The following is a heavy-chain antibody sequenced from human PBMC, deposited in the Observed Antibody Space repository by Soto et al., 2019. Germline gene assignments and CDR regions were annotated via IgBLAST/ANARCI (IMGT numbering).Heavy chain of an antibody. Sequence: EVQLLESGGGLVQPGGSLRLSCAASGFTFSSYAMSWVRQAPGKGLEWVSAISGSGGSTYYADSVKGRFTISRDNSKNTLYLQMNSLRAEDTAVYYCAKDLRRRSDYGELFDYWGQGTLVTVSS. V-gene: IGHV3-23*01. CDR1: GFTFSSYA. CDR3: AKDLRRRSDYGELFDY. J-gene: IGHJ4*02. CDR2: ISGSGGST. D-gene: IGHD4-17*01.